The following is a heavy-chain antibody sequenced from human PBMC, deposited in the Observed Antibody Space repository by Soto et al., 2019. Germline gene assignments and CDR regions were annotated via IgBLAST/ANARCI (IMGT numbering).Heavy chain of an antibody. Sequence: QVQLVQSGAEVKKPGSSVKVSCKASGGTFSSYTISWVRQAPGQGLEWMGRIIPILGIANYAQKFQGRVTITADKSTSTAYMELSSLRSEDTAVYYCARPTYYYDSSGPRADYYYYYGMDVWGQGTTVTVSS. CDR1: GGTFSSYT. J-gene: IGHJ6*02. D-gene: IGHD3-22*01. V-gene: IGHV1-69*02. CDR3: ARPTYYYDSSGPRADYYYYYGMDV. CDR2: IIPILGIA.